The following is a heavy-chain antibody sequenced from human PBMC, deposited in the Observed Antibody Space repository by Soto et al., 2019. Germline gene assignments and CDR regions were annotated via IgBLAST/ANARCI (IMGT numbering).Heavy chain of an antibody. CDR2: ISSSGSTI. CDR1: GFTFSSYE. Sequence: GGSLRLSCAASGFTFSSYEMNWVRQAPGKGLEWVSYISSSGSTIYYADSVKGRFTISRDNAKNSLYLQMNSLRAEDTAVYYCARERVVITGFDYWGQGTLVTLSS. D-gene: IGHD3-22*01. J-gene: IGHJ4*02. V-gene: IGHV3-48*03. CDR3: ARERVVITGFDY.